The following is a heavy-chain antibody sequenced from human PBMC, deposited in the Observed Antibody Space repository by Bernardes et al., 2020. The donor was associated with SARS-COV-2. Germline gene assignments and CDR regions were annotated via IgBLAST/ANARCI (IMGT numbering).Heavy chain of an antibody. V-gene: IGHV4-59*08. D-gene: IGHD1-26*01. CDR2: IYYSGST. J-gene: IGHJ6*02. CDR1: GGSISSYY. CDR3: ARRAGGSYYYYCDGMDV. Sequence: SETLSLTCTVSGGSISSYYWSWIRQPPGKGLEWIGYIYYSGSTNYNPSLKSGVTISLDTSKNQFSLKLSPVTATDTAVYYCARRAGGSYYYYCDGMDVWGQGTTVTVSS.